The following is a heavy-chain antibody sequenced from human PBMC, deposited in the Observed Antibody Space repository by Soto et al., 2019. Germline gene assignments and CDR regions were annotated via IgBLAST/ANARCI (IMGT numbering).Heavy chain of an antibody. V-gene: IGHV2-5*02. Sequence: QITLKESGPTLVKPTQTLTLTCTFSGFSLSTTRVAVGWIRQPPGKALEWLALIYWDDDKRYSPFLKSRLTITKDTSKTQVVLTMSNMDPVDTATYYCAHSVVAGLGYYVDYWGQGTLVTVSS. CDR3: AHSVVAGLGYYVDY. D-gene: IGHD6-19*01. J-gene: IGHJ4*02. CDR1: GFSLSTTRVA. CDR2: IYWDDDK.